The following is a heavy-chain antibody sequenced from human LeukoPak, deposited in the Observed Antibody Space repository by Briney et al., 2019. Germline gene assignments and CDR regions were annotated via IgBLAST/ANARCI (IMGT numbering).Heavy chain of an antibody. J-gene: IGHJ6*02. Sequence: SVKVSCKASGGTFSSNAISWVRQAPGQGLEWMGGIIPIFGTANYAQKFQGRVTITADESTSTAYMELSSLRSEDTAVYYCARDHVQLEPRYYYYGMDVWGQGTTVTVSS. V-gene: IGHV1-69*13. CDR3: ARDHVQLEPRYYYYGMDV. CDR1: GGTFSSNA. D-gene: IGHD1-1*01. CDR2: IIPIFGTA.